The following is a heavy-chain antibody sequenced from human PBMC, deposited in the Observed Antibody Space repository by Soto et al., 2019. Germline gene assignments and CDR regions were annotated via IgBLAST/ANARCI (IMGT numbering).Heavy chain of an antibody. CDR1: GYTLTELS. CDR3: ARSSGSSDY. Sequence: ASVKVSCKVSGYTLTELSMHWVRQAPGKGLEWMGGFDPEDGETSYAQKFQGRVTMTRDTSTSTVYMELSSLRSEDTAVYYCARSSGSSDYWGQGTLVTVSS. D-gene: IGHD3-10*01. CDR2: FDPEDGET. J-gene: IGHJ4*02. V-gene: IGHV1-24*01.